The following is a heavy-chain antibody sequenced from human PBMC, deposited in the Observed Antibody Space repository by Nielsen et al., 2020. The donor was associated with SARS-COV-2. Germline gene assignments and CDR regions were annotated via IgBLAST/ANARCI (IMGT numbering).Heavy chain of an antibody. CDR3: ARSLRRVTTSFDY. Sequence: KVSCKGSGYSFTSYWIGWVRQMPGKGLEWMGIIYPGDSDTRYSPSFQGQVTISADKSISTAYLQWSSLKASDTAMYYCARSLRRVTTSFDYWGQGTLVTVSS. D-gene: IGHD4-17*01. V-gene: IGHV5-51*01. CDR1: GYSFTSYW. J-gene: IGHJ4*02. CDR2: IYPGDSDT.